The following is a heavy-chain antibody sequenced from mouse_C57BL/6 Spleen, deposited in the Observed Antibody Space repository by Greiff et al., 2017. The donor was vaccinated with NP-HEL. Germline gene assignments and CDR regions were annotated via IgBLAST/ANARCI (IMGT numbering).Heavy chain of an antibody. Sequence: EVKLQESGEGLVKPGGSLKLSCAASGFTFSSYAMSWVRQTPEKRLEWVAYISSGGDYIYYADTVKGRFTISRDNARNTLYLQMSSLKSEDTAMYYCTRDGYYGGFAYWGQGTLVTVSA. CDR1: GFTFSSYA. CDR2: ISSGGDYI. V-gene: IGHV5-9-1*02. J-gene: IGHJ3*01. D-gene: IGHD2-3*01. CDR3: TRDGYYGGFAY.